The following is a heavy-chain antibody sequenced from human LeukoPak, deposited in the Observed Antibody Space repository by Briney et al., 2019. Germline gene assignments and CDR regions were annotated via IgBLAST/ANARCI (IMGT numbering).Heavy chain of an antibody. V-gene: IGHV3-30*02. D-gene: IGHD1-26*01. CDR2: IRYDGSNK. CDR1: GFTFSSYG. CDR3: AKDLDSGSYYGGYYFDY. Sequence: GGSLRLSCAASGFTFSSYGMHWVRQAPGKGLEWVAFIRYDGSNKYYADSVKGRFTISRDNSKNTLYLQMNSLRAEDTAVYYCAKDLDSGSYYGGYYFDYWGQGTLVTVSS. J-gene: IGHJ4*02.